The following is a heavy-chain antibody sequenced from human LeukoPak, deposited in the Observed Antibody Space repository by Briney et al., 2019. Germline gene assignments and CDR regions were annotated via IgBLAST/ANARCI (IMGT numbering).Heavy chain of an antibody. CDR1: GGSISSYY. CDR3: ARRWLQLPFDY. V-gene: IGHV4-34*01. D-gene: IGHD5-24*01. J-gene: IGHJ4*02. CDR2: INHSGST. Sequence: SETLSLTCTVSGGSISSYYWSWIRQPPGKGLEWIGEINHSGSTNYNPSLKSRVTISVDTSKNQFSLKLSSVTAADTAVYYCARRWLQLPFDYWGQGTLVTVSS.